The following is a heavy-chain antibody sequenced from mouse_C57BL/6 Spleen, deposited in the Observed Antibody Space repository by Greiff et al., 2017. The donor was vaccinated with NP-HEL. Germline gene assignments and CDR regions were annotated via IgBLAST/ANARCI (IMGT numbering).Heavy chain of an antibody. J-gene: IGHJ4*01. CDR3: ARLYGSSYDYAMDY. CDR2: IRNKANGYTT. CDR1: GFTFTDYY. D-gene: IGHD1-1*01. Sequence: EVKLMESGGGLVQPGGSLSLSCAASGFTFTDYYMSWVRQPPGKALEWLGFIRNKANGYTTEYSASVKGRFTISRDNSQSILYLQMNALRAEDSATYYCARLYGSSYDYAMDYWGQGTSVTVSS. V-gene: IGHV7-3*01.